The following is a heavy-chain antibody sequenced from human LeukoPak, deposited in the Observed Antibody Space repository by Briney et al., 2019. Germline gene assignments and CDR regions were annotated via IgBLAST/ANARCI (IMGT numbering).Heavy chain of an antibody. CDR3: ARSKVRQLVVAFGN. CDR2: IIPIFGTA. CDR1: GGTFSSYA. J-gene: IGHJ3*02. Sequence: SVKVSCKASGGTFSSYAISWVRQAPGQGLEWMGGIIPIFGTANYAQKFQGRVTITTDESTSTAYMELSSLRSEDTAVYYCARSKVRQLVVAFGNWGQGTMVTVSS. V-gene: IGHV1-69*05. D-gene: IGHD6-6*01.